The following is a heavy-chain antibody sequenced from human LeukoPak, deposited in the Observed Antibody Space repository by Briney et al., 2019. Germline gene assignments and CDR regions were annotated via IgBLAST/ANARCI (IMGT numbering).Heavy chain of an antibody. V-gene: IGHV4-38-2*02. CDR3: ARDRAAAAGSIDY. CDR2: IYYRRTT. CDR1: GYSISSGYD. Sequence: SETLSLTCTVSGYSISSGYDWGWIRQPPGKGLEWIGSIYYRRTTYYNPSLKSRVTIPVDTSKNQFSLKLNSVTAADTAVYYCARDRAAAAGSIDYWGQGALLTVSS. J-gene: IGHJ4*02. D-gene: IGHD6-13*01.